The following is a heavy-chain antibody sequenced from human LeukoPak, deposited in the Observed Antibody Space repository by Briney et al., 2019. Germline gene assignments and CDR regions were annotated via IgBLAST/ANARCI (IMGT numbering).Heavy chain of an antibody. CDR3: AKFHTPAYYFDY. V-gene: IGHV3-23*01. CDR1: GFTFSSYA. Sequence: PGGSLRLSCAASGFTFSSYAMSWVRQAPGKGLEWVSAISGSGGSTYYADSVKGRLTISRDNSKNTLYLQMNSLRAEDTAVYYCAKFHTPAYYFDYWGQGTLVTVSS. J-gene: IGHJ4*02. CDR2: ISGSGGST.